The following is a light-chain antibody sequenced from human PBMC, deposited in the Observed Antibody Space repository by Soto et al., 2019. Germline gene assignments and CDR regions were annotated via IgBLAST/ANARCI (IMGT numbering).Light chain of an antibody. Sequence: QSALTQPRSVSGSLGQSVTISCTGTSSDVGTYNYVSWYQQHPGKAPKVMIYDVSERPSGVPDRFSGSKSGNTASLTSSGLQAEDEADYSCCSYAGSPRYVLGTGTKLTVL. CDR2: DVS. CDR3: CSYAGSPRYV. V-gene: IGLV2-11*01. CDR1: SSDVGTYNY. J-gene: IGLJ1*01.